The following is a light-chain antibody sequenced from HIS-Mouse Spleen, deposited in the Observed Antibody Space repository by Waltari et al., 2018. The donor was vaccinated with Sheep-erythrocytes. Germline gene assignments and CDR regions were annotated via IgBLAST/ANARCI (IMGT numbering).Light chain of an antibody. Sequence: EIVLTQSPATLSLSPGERATLSCRASQSVSSYLVWYQQKPGQAPRLLIYDASNRATGIQARFSGSGSGTDFTLTISSLEPEDFAVYYCQQRSNWPPLTFGGGTKVEIK. J-gene: IGKJ4*01. CDR3: QQRSNWPPLT. CDR2: DAS. V-gene: IGKV3-11*01. CDR1: QSVSSY.